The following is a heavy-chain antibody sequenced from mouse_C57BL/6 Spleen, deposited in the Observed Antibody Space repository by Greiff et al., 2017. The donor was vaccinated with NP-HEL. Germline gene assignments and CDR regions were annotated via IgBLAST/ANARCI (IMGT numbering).Heavy chain of an antibody. V-gene: IGHV1-19*01. D-gene: IGHD1-1*01. J-gene: IGHJ3*01. Sequence: VQLQQSGPVLVKPGASVKMSCKASGYTFTDYYMNWVKQSHGKSLEWIGVINPYNGGTSYNQKFKGKATLTVDKSSSTAYMELNSLTSEDSAVYYCARSEYYYGSSQFAYWGQGTLVTVSA. CDR1: GYTFTDYY. CDR3: ARSEYYYGSSQFAY. CDR2: INPYNGGT.